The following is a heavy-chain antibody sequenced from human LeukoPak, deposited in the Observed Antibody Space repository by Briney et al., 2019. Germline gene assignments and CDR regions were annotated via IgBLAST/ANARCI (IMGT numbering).Heavy chain of an antibody. V-gene: IGHV3-15*01. CDR2: IKSKTDGGTT. CDR1: RFTFSNAW. J-gene: IGHJ4*02. Sequence: PGGSLRLSCAASRFTFSNAWMSWVRQAPGKGLEWVGRIKSKTDGGTTDYAAPVKGRFTISRDDSKNTLYLQMNSLKTEDTAVYYCTTSHYYGSGSLPEVSIDYWGQGTLVTVSS. CDR3: TTSHYYGSGSLPEVSIDY. D-gene: IGHD3-10*01.